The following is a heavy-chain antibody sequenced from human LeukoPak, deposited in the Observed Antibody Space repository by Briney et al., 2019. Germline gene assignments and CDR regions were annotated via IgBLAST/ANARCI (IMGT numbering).Heavy chain of an antibody. V-gene: IGHV5-51*01. D-gene: IGHD2-2*01. CDR3: ARQTRYALEVDY. CDR2: IYPGDSAT. J-gene: IGHJ4*02. CDR1: GYSFTSYW. Sequence: GESLKISCKGSGYSFTSYWIGWVRQRPGKGLEWMGSIYPGDSATRYSPSFQGQVTISDDKSISPAYLQWSSLKASDTAMYYCARQTRYALEVDYWGQGTLVTVSS.